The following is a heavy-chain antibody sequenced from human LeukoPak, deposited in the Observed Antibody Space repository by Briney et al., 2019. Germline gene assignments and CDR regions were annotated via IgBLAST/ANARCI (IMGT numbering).Heavy chain of an antibody. CDR1: GFTFSRYA. CDR3: ATRVPYYFDY. Sequence: GGSLRLSCATSGFTFSRYAMNWVRRAPGKGLEWVSSISSSGSNTYYADSVKGQFTISRDNSKNTLYLQMNSLRAEDTAVYYCATRVPYYFDYWGQGALVTVSS. D-gene: IGHD1-1*01. CDR2: ISSSGSNT. J-gene: IGHJ4*02. V-gene: IGHV3-23*01.